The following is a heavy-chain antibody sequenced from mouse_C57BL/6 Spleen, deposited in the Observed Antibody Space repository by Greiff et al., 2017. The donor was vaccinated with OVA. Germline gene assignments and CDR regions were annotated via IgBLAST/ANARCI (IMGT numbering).Heavy chain of an antibody. CDR1: GFNIKDDY. CDR2: IDPENGDT. V-gene: IGHV14-4*01. D-gene: IGHD2-5*01. Sequence: VQLKQSGAELVRPGASVKLSCTASGFNIKDDYMHWVKQRPEQGLEWIGWIDPENGDTEYASKFQGKATITADTSSNTAYLQLSSLTSEDTAVYYCTTYSNYAWFAYWGQGTLVTVSA. J-gene: IGHJ3*01. CDR3: TTYSNYAWFAY.